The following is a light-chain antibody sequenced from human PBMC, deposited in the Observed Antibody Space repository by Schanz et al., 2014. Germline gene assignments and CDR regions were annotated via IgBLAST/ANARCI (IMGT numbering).Light chain of an antibody. CDR1: QSIGIY. J-gene: IGKJ1*01. CDR2: SSF. Sequence: DIVMTQSPSSLSASVGDRVTITCRASQSIGIYLNWYQQRPGKAPRLLIYSSFTLQSGVPSRFSGSGSGTDFTLTISSLQPEDFATYYCQHSYSPTWTFGQGTKVESK. CDR3: QHSYSPTWT. V-gene: IGKV1-39*01.